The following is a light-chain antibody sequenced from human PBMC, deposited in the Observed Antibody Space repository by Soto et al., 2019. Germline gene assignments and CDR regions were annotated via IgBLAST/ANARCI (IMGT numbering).Light chain of an antibody. CDR3: QQYESYPYT. CDR2: DDF. Sequence: DIQMTQSPSTLSASVGDRVTISCRASQSIQTWLAWYQQRPGKAPNLLIFDDFDLASGVSSRFSGSGSGAEFTLTISSLQADDFATYYCQQYESYPYTFGRGTRLEIK. J-gene: IGKJ2*01. V-gene: IGKV1-5*01. CDR1: QSIQTW.